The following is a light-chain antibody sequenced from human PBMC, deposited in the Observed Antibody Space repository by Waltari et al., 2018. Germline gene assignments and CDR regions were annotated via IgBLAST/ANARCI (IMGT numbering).Light chain of an antibody. V-gene: IGLV2-23*02. CDR2: DVT. Sequence: QSALTQPASVSGSPGQSITISCMGTSSDVGGYNFVPGYQQHPGKAPKLMIYDVTKRPSGVSNRFSGSKSGNTASLTISGLQAEDEADYYCCSYVGGGTLVFGGGTNVTVL. CDR3: CSYVGGGTLV. CDR1: SSDVGGYNF. J-gene: IGLJ2*01.